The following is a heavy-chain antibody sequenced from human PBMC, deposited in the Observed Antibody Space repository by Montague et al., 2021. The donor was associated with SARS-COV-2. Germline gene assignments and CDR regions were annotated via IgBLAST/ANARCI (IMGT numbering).Heavy chain of an antibody. CDR2: IYYSGST. Sequence: SETLSLTCTVSGGSISSSSYYWGWIRQPPGKGLEWIGSIYYSGSTYYNPSLKSRVTISVDTSKNQFSLYLGSVTAADTAVYYCARGRQHFNTIVVVMTGGEYYFDYWGQGTLVTVSS. CDR3: ARGRQHFNTIVVVMTGGEYYFDY. J-gene: IGHJ4*02. CDR1: GGSISSSSYY. V-gene: IGHV4-39*02. D-gene: IGHD3-22*01.